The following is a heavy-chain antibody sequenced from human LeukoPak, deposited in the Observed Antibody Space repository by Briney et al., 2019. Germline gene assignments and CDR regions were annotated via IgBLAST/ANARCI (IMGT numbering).Heavy chain of an antibody. Sequence: GGSLRLSCVASGFSLSNFQMYWVRQAPGKGLEWVAVISYDGSNKYYADSVKGRFTISRDNSKNTLYLQMNSLRAEDTAVYYCARAPISLIAAAGPFDYWGQGTLVTVSS. CDR1: GFSLSNFQ. D-gene: IGHD6-13*01. CDR3: ARAPISLIAAAGPFDY. J-gene: IGHJ4*02. CDR2: ISYDGSNK. V-gene: IGHV3-30-3*01.